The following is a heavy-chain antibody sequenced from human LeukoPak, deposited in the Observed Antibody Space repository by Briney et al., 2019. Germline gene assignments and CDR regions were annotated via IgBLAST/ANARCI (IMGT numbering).Heavy chain of an antibody. CDR1: GGTFSSYA. J-gene: IGHJ5*02. D-gene: IGHD2-21*02. CDR2: IIPIFGTA. Sequence: GASVKVSCKASGGTFSSYAISWVRQAPGQGLEWMGGIIPIFGTANYAQKFQGRVTITADESTSTAYMELSSLRSEDTAVYYCARDPEPAYCGGDCYRTNWFDPWGQGTLVTVSS. V-gene: IGHV1-69*13. CDR3: ARDPEPAYCGGDCYRTNWFDP.